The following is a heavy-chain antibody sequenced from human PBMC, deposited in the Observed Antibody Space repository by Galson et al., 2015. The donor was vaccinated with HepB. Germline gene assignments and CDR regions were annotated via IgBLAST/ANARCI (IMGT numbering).Heavy chain of an antibody. V-gene: IGHV4-34*01. D-gene: IGHD3-3*01. CDR3: ARFVRFGADAFDI. J-gene: IGHJ3*02. Sequence: ETLSLTCAVNVGSFSDHFWSWIRQPPGKGLEWIGEVYHNGGTNYNPALKRRVTISADTSKNQFSLKLTSVTAADTAVYYCARFVRFGADAFDIWGQGTMVTVSS. CDR2: VYHNGGT. CDR1: VGSFSDHF.